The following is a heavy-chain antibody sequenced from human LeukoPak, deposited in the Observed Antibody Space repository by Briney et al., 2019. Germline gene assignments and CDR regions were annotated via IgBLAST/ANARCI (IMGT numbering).Heavy chain of an antibody. Sequence: GGSLRLSCAASGFTFSSYEMNWVRQAPGKGLEWVSYISRSGSTMYYADSVKGRFTISRDNGKNSLYLQMNSLRAEDTAVYYCARSFSDFWNGYHYYYYYYMDVWGKGTTVTVSS. D-gene: IGHD3-3*01. V-gene: IGHV3-48*03. CDR1: GFTFSSYE. J-gene: IGHJ6*03. CDR3: ARSFSDFWNGYHYYYYYYMDV. CDR2: ISRSGSTM.